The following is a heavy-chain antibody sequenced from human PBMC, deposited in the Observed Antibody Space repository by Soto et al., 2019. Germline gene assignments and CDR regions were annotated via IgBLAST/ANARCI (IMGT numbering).Heavy chain of an antibody. D-gene: IGHD2-15*01. Sequence: SETLSLTCTVSGGSISSSSYYWGWIRQPPGKGLEWIGSISYSGSTYYNPSLKSRVTISVDTSKNQFSLNLSSVIAADTAVYYCARRGGGDAFDIWGQGTMVTV. J-gene: IGHJ3*02. V-gene: IGHV4-39*01. CDR3: ARRGGGDAFDI. CDR2: ISYSGST. CDR1: GGSISSSSYY.